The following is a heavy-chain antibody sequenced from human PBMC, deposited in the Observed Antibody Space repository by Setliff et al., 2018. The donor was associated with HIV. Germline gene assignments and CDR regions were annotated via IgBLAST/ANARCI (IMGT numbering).Heavy chain of an antibody. Sequence: SETLSLTCKVSGGSISSSSYFWGWIRQPPGKGLEWIASFHDSESTSYNPSLKSRVTVSVDTSMNQFSLNLNSVTATDTAVYYCARVNFFYASGSHTRDLDYWGQGTLVTVSS. D-gene: IGHD3-10*01. J-gene: IGHJ4*02. CDR2: FHDSEST. V-gene: IGHV4-39*07. CDR3: ARVNFFYASGSHTRDLDY. CDR1: GGSISSSSYF.